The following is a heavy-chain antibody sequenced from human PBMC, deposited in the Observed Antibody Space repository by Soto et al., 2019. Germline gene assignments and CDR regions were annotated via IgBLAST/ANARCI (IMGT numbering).Heavy chain of an antibody. D-gene: IGHD3-9*01. CDR1: GFSLSHPW. Sequence: GGSLRLSCVASGFSLSHPWMTWVRQAAGKGLEWVGRIKSKTDGGTADYAAPVKGRATISRDDSKNTVYLQMNSLKTEDTAVYYCTTGIYYDILTGYHNVAYWGQGALVTVSS. V-gene: IGHV3-15*01. CDR3: TTGIYYDILTGYHNVAY. J-gene: IGHJ4*02. CDR2: IKSKTDGGTA.